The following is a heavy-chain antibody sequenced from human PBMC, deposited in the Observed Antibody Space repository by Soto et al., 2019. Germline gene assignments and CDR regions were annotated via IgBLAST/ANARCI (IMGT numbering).Heavy chain of an antibody. CDR1: GYTFTSYG. CDR2: ISAYNGNT. D-gene: IGHD2-15*01. V-gene: IGHV1-18*01. Sequence: GASVKVSCQASGYTFTSYGISWVRQSPGQGLEWMGWISAYNGNTNYAQKLQGRVTMTTDTSTSTAYMELRSLRSDDTAVYYCARDPPDMSAFDYWGQGTLVTVSS. J-gene: IGHJ4*02. CDR3: ARDPPDMSAFDY.